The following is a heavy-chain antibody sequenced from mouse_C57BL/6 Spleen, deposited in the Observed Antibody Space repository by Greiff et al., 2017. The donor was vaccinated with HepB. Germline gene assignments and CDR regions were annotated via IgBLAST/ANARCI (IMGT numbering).Heavy chain of an antibody. CDR3: ARGGSSGSPFAY. D-gene: IGHD3-2*02. CDR1: GYAFSSYW. J-gene: IGHJ3*01. CDR2: IYPGDGDT. Sequence: QVQLQQSGAELVKPGASVKISCKASGYAFSSYWMNWVKQRPGKGLEWIGQIYPGDGDTNYNGKFKGKATLTADKSSSTAYMQLSSLTSEDSAVYFCARGGSSGSPFAYWGQGTLVTVSA. V-gene: IGHV1-80*01.